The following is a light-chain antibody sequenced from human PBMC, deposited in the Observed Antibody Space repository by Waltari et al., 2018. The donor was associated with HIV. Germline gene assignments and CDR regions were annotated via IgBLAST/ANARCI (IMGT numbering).Light chain of an antibody. V-gene: IGLV2-14*01. J-gene: IGLJ3*02. Sequence: QFVLTQPASVSGSPGQSITISCTGSSSDIGYYNYVSWYQQHPGKAPKLIIYEVSNRPSGSSSRVSGSKSGNTASLTISGLQADDEADYFCSSLTNSATLSVLFGGGTQLTVL. CDR2: EVS. CDR3: SSLTNSATLSVL. CDR1: SSDIGYYNY.